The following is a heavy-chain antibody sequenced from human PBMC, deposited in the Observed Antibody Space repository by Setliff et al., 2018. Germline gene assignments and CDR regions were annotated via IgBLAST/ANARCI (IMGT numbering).Heavy chain of an antibody. J-gene: IGHJ6*02. V-gene: IGHV3-48*03. CDR1: GFTFRTYE. CDR2: THTDGITI. Sequence: GGSLRLSCEASGFTFRTYEMIWVRQAPGKGLERVSKTHTDGITIYSDSVRRRFTISRDSAKNSLHLQMTGLSAEDTAVYHCARRLPYFGMDVWGQGTTVTVSS. D-gene: IGHD2-15*01. CDR3: ARRLPYFGMDV.